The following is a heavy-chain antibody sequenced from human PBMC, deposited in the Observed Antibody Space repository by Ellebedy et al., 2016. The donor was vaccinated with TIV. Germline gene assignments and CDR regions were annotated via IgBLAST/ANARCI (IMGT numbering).Heavy chain of an antibody. Sequence: AASVKVSCKASGYTFTSYDINWVRQATGQGLEWMGWMNPNSGNTGYAQKFQGRVTMTRNTSISTAYMELSSLRSEDTAVYYCARVPSPRPYYYDSSGEYWGQGTLVTVSS. CDR3: ARVPSPRPYYYDSSGEY. CDR1: GYTFTSYD. CDR2: MNPNSGNT. J-gene: IGHJ4*02. V-gene: IGHV1-8*01. D-gene: IGHD3-22*01.